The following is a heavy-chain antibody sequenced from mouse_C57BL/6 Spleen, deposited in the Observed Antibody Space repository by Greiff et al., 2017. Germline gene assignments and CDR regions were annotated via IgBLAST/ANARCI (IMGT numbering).Heavy chain of an antibody. J-gene: IGHJ2*01. D-gene: IGHD1-1*01. CDR2: IYPGDGDT. CDR1: GYAFSSYW. CDR3: ARSGSYGGDY. V-gene: IGHV1-80*01. Sequence: QVQLKESGAELVKPGASVKISCKASGYAFSSYWMNWVKQRPGKGLEWIGQIYPGDGDTNYNGKFKGKATLTADKSSSTAYLQLSSLTSEDSAVYFCARSGSYGGDYWGQGTTLTVSS.